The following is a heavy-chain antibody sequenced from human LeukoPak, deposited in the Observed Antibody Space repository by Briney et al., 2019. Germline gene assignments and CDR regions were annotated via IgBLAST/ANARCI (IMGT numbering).Heavy chain of an antibody. J-gene: IGHJ4*02. CDR1: GYTFTSYY. D-gene: IGHD1-26*01. V-gene: IGHV1-46*01. CDR2: INPSGGST. CDR3: ARDRPEGAMDY. Sequence: ASVKVSCKASGYTFTSYYMHWVRQAPGQGLEWMGIINPSGGSTSYAQKFQSRVTMTRDTSTSTVYMELSSLRSEDTAVYYCARDRPEGAMDYWGQGTLVTVSS.